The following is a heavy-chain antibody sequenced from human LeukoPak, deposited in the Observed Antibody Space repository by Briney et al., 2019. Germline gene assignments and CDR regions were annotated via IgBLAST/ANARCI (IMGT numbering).Heavy chain of an antibody. CDR2: IYSGGST. D-gene: IGHD1-14*01. CDR1: GFTFSNAW. J-gene: IGHJ6*02. Sequence: GGSLRLSCAASGFTFSNAWMSWVRQAPGKGLEWVSVIYSGGSTYYADSVKGRFTISRDNSKNTLYLQTNSLRAEDTAVYYCARDRVNPYYYYGMDVWGQGTTVTVSS. V-gene: IGHV3-53*01. CDR3: ARDRVNPYYYYGMDV.